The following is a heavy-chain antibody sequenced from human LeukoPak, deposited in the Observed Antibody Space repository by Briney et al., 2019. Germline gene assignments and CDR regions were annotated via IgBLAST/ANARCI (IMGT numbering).Heavy chain of an antibody. V-gene: IGHV3-30*18. CDR2: ISYDGSNK. CDR1: GFTFSSYG. J-gene: IGHJ4*02. CDR3: AKSGTNGDYGPRY. D-gene: IGHD4-17*01. Sequence: GGSLRLSCAASGFTFSSYGMHWVRQAPGKGLEWVAVISYDGSNKYYADSVKGRFTISRDNSKNTLYLQMNSRRAEDTAVYYCAKSGTNGDYGPRYWGQGTLVTVSS.